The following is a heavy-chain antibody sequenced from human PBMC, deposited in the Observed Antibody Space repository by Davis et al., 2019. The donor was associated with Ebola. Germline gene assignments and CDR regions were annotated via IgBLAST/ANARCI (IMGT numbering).Heavy chain of an antibody. CDR2: ISSFGTT. J-gene: IGHJ6*04. CDR3: ARDFDFWSDYPARQQHRQYRFYYSGLDV. CDR1: GFSLSGFS. Sequence: GGSLRLSCAASGFSLSGFSMNWVRQAPGKGLEWVAYISSFGTTYYADSVKGRFTISRDDVNNSVYLQMNSLRAEDTAVYYCARDFDFWSDYPARQQHRQYRFYYSGLDVWGKGTTVTVSS. D-gene: IGHD3-3*01. V-gene: IGHV3-48*01.